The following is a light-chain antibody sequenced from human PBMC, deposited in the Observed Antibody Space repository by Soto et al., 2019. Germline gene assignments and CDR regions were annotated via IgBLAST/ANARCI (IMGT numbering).Light chain of an antibody. J-gene: IGKJ4*01. CDR3: QQYGSSPS. Sequence: NVLTQSPGTLSLSPGEGATLSCRASQSVSSSYLAWYQQKPGLAPRLLIYDASSRATGISDRFSGSGSGTDFTLTISRLEPEDFAVYYCQQYGSSPSFGGGTKVDIK. CDR2: DAS. V-gene: IGKV3D-20*01. CDR1: QSVSSSY.